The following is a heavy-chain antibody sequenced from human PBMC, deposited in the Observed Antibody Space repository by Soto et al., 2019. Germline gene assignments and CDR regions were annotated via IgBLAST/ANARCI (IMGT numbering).Heavy chain of an antibody. J-gene: IGHJ6*02. CDR1: GSSVSSGSYY. V-gene: IGHV4-61*01. CDR2: IYYSGST. CDR3: ARDGYYYGMDV. Sequence: SETLALTSPFSGSSVSSGSYYCRWLRQPPGKGLEWIVYIYYSGSTTYNPSLKSRVTISVDNAKNSLYLQMNSLRAEDTAVYYCARDGYYYGMDVWGQGTTVTVSS.